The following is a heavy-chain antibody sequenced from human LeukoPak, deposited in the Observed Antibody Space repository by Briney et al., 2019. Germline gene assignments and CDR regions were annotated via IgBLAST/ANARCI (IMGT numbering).Heavy chain of an antibody. V-gene: IGHV1-8*01. CDR3: ARADCSSTSCSNWFDP. Sequence: ASVKVSCKASGYTFTSYDINWVRQATGQGLEWMGWMNPNSGNTGYAQKFQGRVTMTRNTSISTAYMELSSLGSEDTAVYYCARADCSSTSCSNWFDPWGRGTLVTVSS. CDR2: MNPNSGNT. D-gene: IGHD2-2*01. CDR1: GYTFTSYD. J-gene: IGHJ5*02.